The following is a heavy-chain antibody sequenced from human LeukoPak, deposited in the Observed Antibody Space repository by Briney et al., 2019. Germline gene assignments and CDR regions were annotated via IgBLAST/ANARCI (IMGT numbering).Heavy chain of an antibody. CDR2: ISSNGGST. V-gene: IGHV3-64*01. CDR1: GFTFSSYA. CDR3: ACGYSYTNMDV. J-gene: IGHJ6*03. Sequence: GGSLRLSCAASGFTFSSYAMHWVRQAPGKGLEYVSAISSNGGSTYYANSVKGRFTISRDNSKNTLYLQMGSLRAEDTAVYYCACGYSYTNMDVWGKGTTVTVSS. D-gene: IGHD5-18*01.